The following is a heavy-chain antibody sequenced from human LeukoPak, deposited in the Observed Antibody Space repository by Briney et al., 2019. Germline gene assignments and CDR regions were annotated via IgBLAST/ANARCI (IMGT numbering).Heavy chain of an antibody. V-gene: IGHV4-30-4*08. CDR3: ARGDFFDGSGSNFDY. J-gene: IGHJ4*02. CDR1: GGSSSGSS. Sequence: PSETLSLTCAVYGGSSSGSSWSWIRQPPGKGLEWIGYIYYSGSTYYTPSLKSRVTISVDTSKNQFSLKLSSVTAADTAVYYCARGDFFDGSGSNFDYWGQGTLVTVSS. D-gene: IGHD3-10*01. CDR2: IYYSGST.